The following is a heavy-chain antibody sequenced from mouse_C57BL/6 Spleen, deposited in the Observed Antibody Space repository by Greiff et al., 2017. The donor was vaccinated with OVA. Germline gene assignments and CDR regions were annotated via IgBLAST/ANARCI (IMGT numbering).Heavy chain of an antibody. J-gene: IGHJ2*01. CDR1: GELVGGDC. CDR3: APYDYDSYFDY. V-gene: IGHV1-19*01. D-gene: IGHD2-4*01. Sequence: VQLQQSGPVLVKPGASVKMSCKACGELVGGDCTHCLKQIHGQSLSVIGFINPSNGGTSYNQKFKGKATLTVDKSSSTAYMELNSLTSEDSAVYYCAPYDYDSYFDYWGQGTTLTVSS. CDR2: INPSNGGT.